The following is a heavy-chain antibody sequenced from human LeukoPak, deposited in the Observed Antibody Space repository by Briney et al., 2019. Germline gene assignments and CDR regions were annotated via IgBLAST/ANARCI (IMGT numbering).Heavy chain of an antibody. V-gene: IGHV3-30*04. CDR1: GFTFSSYA. CDR3: ARAPVVGASGYFDY. J-gene: IGHJ4*02. Sequence: PGGSLRLSCAASGFTFSSYAMHWVRQAPGKGLEWVAVISYDGSNKYYADSVKGRFTISRDNSKNTLYLQMNSLRAEDTAVYYCARAPVVGASGYFDYWGQGTLVTVSS. D-gene: IGHD1-26*01. CDR2: ISYDGSNK.